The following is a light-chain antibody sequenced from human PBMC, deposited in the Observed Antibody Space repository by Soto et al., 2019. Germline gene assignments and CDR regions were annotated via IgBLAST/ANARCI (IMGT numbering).Light chain of an antibody. V-gene: IGLV2-8*01. CDR3: SSYAGSNNFV. Sequence: QSALTQPPSASGSPGQSVTISCTGTSSDVGGYNYVSWYQQHPDKAPRLMIYDVSKRPSGVPDRFSGSKSGNTASLTVSGLQAEDEADYYCSSYAGSNNFVFGTGTKLTVL. CDR1: SSDVGGYNY. J-gene: IGLJ1*01. CDR2: DVS.